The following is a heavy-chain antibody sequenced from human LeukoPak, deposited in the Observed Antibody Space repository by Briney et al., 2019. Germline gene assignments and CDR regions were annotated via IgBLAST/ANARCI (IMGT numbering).Heavy chain of an antibody. CDR3: ASPLTGSPQT. CDR1: GYTFSDFY. D-gene: IGHD3-10*01. CDR2: INPKTGGI. Sequence: ASVKVSCKTSGYTFSDFYIHWVRQAPGQGLEWMGWINPKTGGITYSQKFKGRVTMTRDTSLNTAHMEVTGLTFGDTAVYYCASPLTGSPQTWGQGTLVTVSS. V-gene: IGHV1-2*02. J-gene: IGHJ5*02.